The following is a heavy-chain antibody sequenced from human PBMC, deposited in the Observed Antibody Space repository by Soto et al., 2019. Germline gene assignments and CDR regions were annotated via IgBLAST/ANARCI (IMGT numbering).Heavy chain of an antibody. V-gene: IGHV3-48*01. CDR2: ISSSSSTI. CDR3: ARGGIVVVTAIPGDAFDI. D-gene: IGHD2-21*02. J-gene: IGHJ3*02. Sequence: EVQLVESGGGLVQPGGSLRLSCAASGFTFSSYSMNWVRQAPGKGLEWVSYISSSSSTIYYADSVKGRFTISRDNAKNSXXLQMNSLRAEDTAVYYCARGGIVVVTAIPGDAFDIWGQGTMVTVSS. CDR1: GFTFSSYS.